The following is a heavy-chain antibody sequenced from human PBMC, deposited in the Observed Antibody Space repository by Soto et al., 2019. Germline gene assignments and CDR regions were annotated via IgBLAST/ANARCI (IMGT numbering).Heavy chain of an antibody. J-gene: IGHJ6*02. Sequence: SETLSLTCTVSGGSISSGDYYWSWIRQPPGKGLEWIGYIYYSGSTYYNPSLKSRVTISVDTSKNQFSLKLSSVTAADTAVYYCARYGLSRYYYYGMDVWGQGTTVTVSS. CDR2: IYYSGST. CDR1: GGSISSGDYY. CDR3: ARYGLSRYYYYGMDV. V-gene: IGHV4-30-4*01. D-gene: IGHD2-21*02.